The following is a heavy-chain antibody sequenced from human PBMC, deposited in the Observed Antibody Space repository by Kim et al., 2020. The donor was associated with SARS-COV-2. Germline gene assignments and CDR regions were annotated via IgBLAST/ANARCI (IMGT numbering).Heavy chain of an antibody. V-gene: IGHV4-34*01. CDR2: INHSGST. CDR3: ARGRRGYSSS. CDR1: GGSFSGYY. D-gene: IGHD6-13*01. J-gene: IGHJ4*02. Sequence: SETLSLTCAVYGGSFSGYYWSWIRQPPGKGLEWIGEINHSGSTNYNPSLKSRVTISVDTSKNQFSLKLSSVTAADTAVYYCARGRRGYSSSWSQGTLVTVSS.